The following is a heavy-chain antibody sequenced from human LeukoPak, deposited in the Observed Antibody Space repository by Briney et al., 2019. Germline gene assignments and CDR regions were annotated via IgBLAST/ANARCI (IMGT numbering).Heavy chain of an antibody. CDR3: ARCGDYGEYYFDY. V-gene: IGHV4-31*03. CDR2: IYYSGST. Sequence: SQTLSLTCTVSGGSISSGGYYWSWIRQHPGKGLEWIGYIYYSGSTYYNPSLKSRVTISVDTSKNQFSLKLSSVTAADTAVYYCARCGDYGEYYFDYWGQGTLVTVSS. D-gene: IGHD4-17*01. CDR1: GGSISSGGYY. J-gene: IGHJ4*02.